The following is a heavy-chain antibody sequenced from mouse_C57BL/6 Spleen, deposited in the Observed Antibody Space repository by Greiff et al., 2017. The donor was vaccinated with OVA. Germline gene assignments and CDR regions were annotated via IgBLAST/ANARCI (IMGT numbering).Heavy chain of an antibody. CDR2: IDPENGDT. Sequence: EVQLQQSGAELVRPGASVKLSCTASGFNIKDDYMHWVKQRPEQGLEWIGWIDPENGDTEYASKCQGKATITADTSSNTAYLQLSSLTSEDTAVYYCTTGGFDYWGQGTTLTVSS. CDR1: GFNIKDDY. CDR3: TTGGFDY. V-gene: IGHV14-4*01. J-gene: IGHJ2*01.